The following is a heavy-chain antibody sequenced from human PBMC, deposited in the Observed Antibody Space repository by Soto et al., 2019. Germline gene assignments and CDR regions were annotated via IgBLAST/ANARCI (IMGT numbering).Heavy chain of an antibody. CDR1: VGTFSSYA. Sequence: SVKVSCKASVGTFSSYAISWVRQAPGQGLEWMGGIIPNFGTANYAQKFQGRVTTTADESTSTAYMELSSLRSEDTAVYYCASKPLAAAGLYGMDVWGQGTTVTVSS. D-gene: IGHD6-13*01. V-gene: IGHV1-69*13. CDR2: IIPNFGTA. J-gene: IGHJ6*02. CDR3: ASKPLAAAGLYGMDV.